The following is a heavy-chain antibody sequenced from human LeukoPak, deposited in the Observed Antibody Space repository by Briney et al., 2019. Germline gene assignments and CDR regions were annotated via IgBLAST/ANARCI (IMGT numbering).Heavy chain of an antibody. CDR1: GYTFTSYG. Sequence: GASVKVSCKASGYTFTSYGISWVRQAPGQGLEWMGWISAYNGNTNYAQKLQGRVTMTTDTSTSTAYMEVRSLRSDDTAVYYCARDMVGPITMVRGLIQDWFDTWGQGTLVIVSS. J-gene: IGHJ5*02. V-gene: IGHV1-18*01. CDR3: ARDMVGPITMVRGLIQDWFDT. D-gene: IGHD3-10*01. CDR2: ISAYNGNT.